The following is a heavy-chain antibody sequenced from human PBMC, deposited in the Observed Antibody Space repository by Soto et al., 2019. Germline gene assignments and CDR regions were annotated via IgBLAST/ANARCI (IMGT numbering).Heavy chain of an antibody. CDR3: GTRTXTDYXDY. Sequence: XPLTCTVSCGPISNHYWSWIRQPPGKGLEWIGNIYYSGSTNYNPSLKSRVIISVDTSKNQISLKLSSVTAADTAVYYCGTRTXTDYXDYWAXGSLVTVSS. D-gene: IGHD1-26*01. J-gene: IGHJ4*02. CDR2: IYYSGST. CDR1: CGPISNHY. V-gene: IGHV4-59*08.